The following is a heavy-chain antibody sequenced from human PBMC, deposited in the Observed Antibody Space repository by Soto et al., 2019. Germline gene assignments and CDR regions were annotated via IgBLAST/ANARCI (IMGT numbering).Heavy chain of an antibody. D-gene: IGHD6-13*01. CDR1: GGSISSGGYY. CDR2: IYYSGST. CDR3: ARMLQQPATTGFDT. V-gene: IGHV4-31*03. Sequence: SETLSLTCTVSGGSISSGGYYWSWIRQHPGKGLEWIGYIYYSGSTYYNPSLKSRVTISVDTSKNQFSLKLSSVTAADTAVYYWARMLQQPATTGFDTLGLRNLLPVSS. J-gene: IGHJ5*02.